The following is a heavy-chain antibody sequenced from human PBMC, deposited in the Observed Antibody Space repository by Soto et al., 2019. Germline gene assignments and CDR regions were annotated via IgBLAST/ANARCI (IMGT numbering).Heavy chain of an antibody. CDR2: IYYSGST. D-gene: IGHD6-19*01. CDR1: GGSISSSSYY. J-gene: IGHJ4*02. V-gene: IGHV4-39*01. CDR3: ARSGGIAVAGYDY. Sequence: QLQLQESGPGLVKPSEPLSLTCTVSGGSISSSSYYWGWLRQPPGKGLEWIGSIYYSGSTYYNPSLKSRVTISVDTSKNQFSLKLSSVTAADTAVYYCARSGGIAVAGYDYWGEGTLVTVSS.